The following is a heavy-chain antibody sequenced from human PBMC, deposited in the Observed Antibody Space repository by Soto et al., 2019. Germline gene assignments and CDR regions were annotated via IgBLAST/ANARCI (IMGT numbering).Heavy chain of an antibody. CDR1: GYIFTTYW. J-gene: IGHJ4*02. Sequence: GESLKISCRGSGYIFTTYWIGWVRQMPGRGLEWMGIIYPGDSDIRYNTSFQGQVTISADKSFSTAYLQWSRLKASDNAMYYCARSGIIAVADACFDYWGQGTLVPVSS. CDR3: ARSGIIAVADACFDY. CDR2: IYPGDSDI. V-gene: IGHV5-51*01. D-gene: IGHD6-19*01.